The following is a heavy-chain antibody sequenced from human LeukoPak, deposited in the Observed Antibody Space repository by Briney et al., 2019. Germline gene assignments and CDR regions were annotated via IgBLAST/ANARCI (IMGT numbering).Heavy chain of an antibody. J-gene: IGHJ4*02. V-gene: IGHV4-34*01. D-gene: IGHD6-19*01. CDR2: INHSGST. Sequence: SETLSLTCAVYGGSFSGYYWSWIRQPPGKGLEWIGEINHSGSTNYNPSLKSRVTISVDTSKNQFSLKLSSVTAADTAVYYCARGPPRRPQQWLVSGYFDYWGQGTLVTVSS. CDR1: GGSFSGYY. CDR3: ARGPPRRPQQWLVSGYFDY.